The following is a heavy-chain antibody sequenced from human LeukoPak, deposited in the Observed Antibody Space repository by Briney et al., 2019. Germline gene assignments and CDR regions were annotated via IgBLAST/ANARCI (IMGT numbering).Heavy chain of an antibody. V-gene: IGHV3-23*01. CDR1: GFTFSSFA. CDR3: AKRGRSDYFDH. D-gene: IGHD3-10*01. CDR2: ISGSGGST. J-gene: IGHJ4*02. Sequence: QSGGSLRLSCSASGFTFSSFAMSWVRQAPGKGLEWVSGISGSGGSTYYADSVKGRFTISRDNSKNTLYLQMNSLRAEDTALYYCAKRGRSDYFDHLGQGTLVTVSS.